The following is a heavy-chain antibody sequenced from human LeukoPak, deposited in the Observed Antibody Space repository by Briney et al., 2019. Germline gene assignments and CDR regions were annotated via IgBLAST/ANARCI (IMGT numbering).Heavy chain of an antibody. Sequence: SETLSLTCTVSGGSISSYYWSWIRQPPGKGLEWIGDIYYSGSTNYNPSLKSRVTISVDTSKNQFSLKLSSVTAADTAVYYCAKSGSYFPGFWDYWGQGTLVTVSS. CDR1: GGSISSYY. V-gene: IGHV4-59*08. CDR2: IYYSGST. D-gene: IGHD1-26*01. J-gene: IGHJ4*02. CDR3: AKSGSYFPGFWDY.